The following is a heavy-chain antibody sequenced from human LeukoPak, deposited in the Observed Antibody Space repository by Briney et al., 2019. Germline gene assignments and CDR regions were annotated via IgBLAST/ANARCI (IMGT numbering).Heavy chain of an antibody. D-gene: IGHD6-19*01. CDR3: AAAPLAVAEIVT. J-gene: IGHJ5*02. Sequence: XYWXWXRXXXXXXXXWIGEINHSGSTNYNQSLKSRVTISVDTSKNQFSLKLSSVTAADTAVYYCAAAPLAVAEIVTWGQGTLVTVSS. CDR2: INHSGST. CDR1: XY. V-gene: IGHV4-34*01.